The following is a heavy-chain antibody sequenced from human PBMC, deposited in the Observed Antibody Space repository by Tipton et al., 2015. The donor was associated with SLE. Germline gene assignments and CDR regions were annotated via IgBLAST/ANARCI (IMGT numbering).Heavy chain of an antibody. V-gene: IGHV3-64*01. CDR1: GFTFSSYA. CDR2: ISSNGDST. CDR3: ARDAAGGYTRYHYYGLDV. Sequence: GSLRLSCAASGFTFSSYAMHWVRQAPGKGLEYVSAISSNGDSTYYANSVKGRLTISRDNSKSTLYLQVGSLRPEDMAVYYCARDAAGGYTRYHYYGLDVWGQGTTVTVSS. D-gene: IGHD5-18*01. J-gene: IGHJ6*02.